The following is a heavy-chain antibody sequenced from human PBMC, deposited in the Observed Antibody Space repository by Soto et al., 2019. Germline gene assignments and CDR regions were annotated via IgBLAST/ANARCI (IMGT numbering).Heavy chain of an antibody. CDR3: AGGTSTGTMSY. V-gene: IGHV4-39*07. CDR2: LYYSGST. CDR1: GVSISSSSYY. J-gene: IGHJ4*02. Sequence: SETLSLTCTVSGVSISSSSYYWGWIRQPPGKGLEWIGSLYYSGSTYYNPSLKSRVTISVDTSKNQFSLKLSSVTAADTAVYYCAGGTSTGTMSYWGQGALVTVSS. D-gene: IGHD1-1*01.